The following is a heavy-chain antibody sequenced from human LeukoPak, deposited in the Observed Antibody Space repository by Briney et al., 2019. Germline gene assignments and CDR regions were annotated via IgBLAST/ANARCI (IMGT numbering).Heavy chain of an antibody. D-gene: IGHD6-6*01. CDR2: IYYRGST. V-gene: IGHV4-30-4*01. Sequence: PSETLSLTCTVSGGSISSGDYYWSWIRQPPGKGLEWIGYIYYRGSTYYNPSLKSRLTISGDTSKNQFSLRLSSVTAADTAVYYCARGTWSSSIDYWGQGTLVTVSS. J-gene: IGHJ4*02. CDR3: ARGTWSSSIDY. CDR1: GGSISSGDYY.